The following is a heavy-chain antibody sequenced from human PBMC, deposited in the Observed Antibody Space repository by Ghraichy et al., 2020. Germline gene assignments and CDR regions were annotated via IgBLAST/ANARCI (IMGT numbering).Heavy chain of an antibody. CDR2: IYSGGST. CDR3: ARALGWYEDFDY. V-gene: IGHV3-53*01. D-gene: IGHD6-19*01. Sequence: GGSLRLSCAASGFTVSSNYMSWVRQAPGKGLEWVSVIYSGGSTYYADSVKGRFTISRDNSKNTLYLQMNSLRAEDTAVYYCARALGWYEDFDYWGQGTLVTVSS. J-gene: IGHJ4*02. CDR1: GFTVSSNY.